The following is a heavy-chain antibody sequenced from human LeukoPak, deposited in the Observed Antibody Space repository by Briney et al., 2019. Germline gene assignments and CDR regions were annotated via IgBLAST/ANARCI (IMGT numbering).Heavy chain of an antibody. V-gene: IGHV4-61*02. Sequence: SETLSLTCTVSGGSISSGAYYWSWIRQPAGKGLEWIGRFYTSGSPNYNPSLKSRVTMSVDTSNNQFFLKVSSVTAADTAVYFCATGAGPFDYWGQGILVTVSS. CDR3: ATGAGPFDY. D-gene: IGHD3-10*01. CDR1: GGSISSGAYY. J-gene: IGHJ4*02. CDR2: FYTSGSP.